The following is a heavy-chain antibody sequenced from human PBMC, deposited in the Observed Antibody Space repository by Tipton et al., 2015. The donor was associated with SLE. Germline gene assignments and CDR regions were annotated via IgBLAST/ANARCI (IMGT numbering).Heavy chain of an antibody. CDR2: INHSGST. D-gene: IGHD3-22*01. J-gene: IGHJ4*02. Sequence: TLSLTCAVYGGSFSGNFWNWIRQSPGKGLEWIGEINHSGSTNYNPSLKRRVTISLDTSKNQFSLKLSSVTAADTAVYYCASSSGYFDYWGQGTLVTVSS. CDR1: GGSFSGNF. V-gene: IGHV4-34*01. CDR3: ASSSGYFDY.